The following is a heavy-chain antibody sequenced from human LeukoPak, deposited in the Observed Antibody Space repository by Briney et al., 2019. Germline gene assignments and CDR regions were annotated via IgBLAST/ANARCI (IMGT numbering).Heavy chain of an antibody. Sequence: GGSLRLSCAASGYTISRNYMSWVRQAPGKGLEWVSIIYSGGGTYDADSVKGRFTISRDNSKNRLYLQMNSLRAEDTAVYYCAKRPRGNYLDPFDYWGQGTLVTVSS. V-gene: IGHV3-66*04. CDR3: AKRPRGNYLDPFDY. J-gene: IGHJ4*02. D-gene: IGHD3-10*01. CDR2: IYSGGGT. CDR1: GYTISRNY.